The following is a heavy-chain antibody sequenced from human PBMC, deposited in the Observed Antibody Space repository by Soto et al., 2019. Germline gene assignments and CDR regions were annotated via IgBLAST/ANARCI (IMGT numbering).Heavy chain of an antibody. CDR1: GYSFTSYW. Sequence: PGESLKISCKGSGYSFTSYWIGWVRQMPGKGLEWMGIIYPGDSDTRYSPSFQGQATISADKSISTAYLQWSSLKASDTAMYYCARGQPTYCGGDCYAYYFDYWGQGTLVTVSS. J-gene: IGHJ4*02. V-gene: IGHV5-51*01. CDR3: ARGQPTYCGGDCYAYYFDY. CDR2: IYPGDSDT. D-gene: IGHD2-21*02.